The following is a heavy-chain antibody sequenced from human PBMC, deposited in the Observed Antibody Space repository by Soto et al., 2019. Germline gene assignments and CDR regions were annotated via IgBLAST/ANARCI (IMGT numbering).Heavy chain of an antibody. J-gene: IGHJ5*02. D-gene: IGHD2-15*01. CDR1: GYTFTSYA. CDR2: INAGNGNT. CDR3: ARDRGYCSGGSCYWNWFDP. V-gene: IGHV1-3*01. Sequence: ASVKVSCKASGYTFTSYAMHWVRQAPGQRLEWMGWINAGNGNTKYSQKFQGRVTITRDTSASTAYMELSSLRSEDTAVYYCARDRGYCSGGSCYWNWFDPWGQGTRVTVAS.